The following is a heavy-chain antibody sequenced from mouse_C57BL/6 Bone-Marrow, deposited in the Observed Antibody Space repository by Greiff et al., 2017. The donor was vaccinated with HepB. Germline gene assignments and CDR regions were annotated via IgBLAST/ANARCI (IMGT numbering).Heavy chain of an antibody. CDR3: ARLGLLRFYFDY. J-gene: IGHJ2*01. D-gene: IGHD1-1*01. Sequence: VQLQQSGAELVKPGASVKLSCKASGYTFTSYWMQWVKQRPGQGLEWIGGIDPSDSYTNYNQKFKGKATLTVDTSSSTAYMQLSSLTSEDSAVYYCARLGLLRFYFDYWGQGTTLTVSS. CDR2: IDPSDSYT. CDR1: GYTFTSYW. V-gene: IGHV1-50*01.